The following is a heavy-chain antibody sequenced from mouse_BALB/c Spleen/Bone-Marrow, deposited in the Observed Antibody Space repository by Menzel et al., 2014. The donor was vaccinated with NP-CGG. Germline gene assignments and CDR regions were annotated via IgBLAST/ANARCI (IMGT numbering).Heavy chain of an antibody. CDR1: GYSFTGYY. CDR2: ISCYKGTV. D-gene: IGHD2-1*01. V-gene: IGHV1S34*01. CDR3: ARVNGNPSYAMDY. J-gene: IGHJ4*01. Sequence: LVKTGASVKISCKASGYSFTGYYMHWVKQSHGKSLEWIGYISCYKGTVSYNQKFKGKATFTVDTSSSKAYMQSNSLTSEDSAVYFCARVNGNPSYAMDYWGQGTSVTVSS.